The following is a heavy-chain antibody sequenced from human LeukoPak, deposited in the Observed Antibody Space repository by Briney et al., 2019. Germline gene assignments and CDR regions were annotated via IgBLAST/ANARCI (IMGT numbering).Heavy chain of an antibody. CDR1: GFTFSSYA. V-gene: IGHV3-23*01. J-gene: IGHJ4*02. CDR2: ISGSGGST. D-gene: IGHD3-9*01. CDR3: ARDKDSYDILSGYFDY. Sequence: GGSLRLSCAASGFTFSSYAMSWVRQAPGKGLEWVSAISGSGGSTYYADSVKGRFTISRDNSKNTLYLQMNSLRAEDTAVYYCARDKDSYDILSGYFDYWGQGTLVTVSS.